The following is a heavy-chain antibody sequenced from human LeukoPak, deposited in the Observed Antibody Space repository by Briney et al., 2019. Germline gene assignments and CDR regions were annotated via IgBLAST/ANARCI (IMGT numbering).Heavy chain of an antibody. Sequence: SETLSLTCAVYGGSFSGYYWNWIRQSPGKGLEWIGEINHSGSTHYTPSPKSRVTISVDTSQKQFSRRLTSVTAADTAVYYCARGRYLTTSGGAAAGFLDYWGQGSLVTVST. V-gene: IGHV4-34*01. CDR3: ARGRYLTTSGGAAAGFLDY. CDR2: INHSGST. J-gene: IGHJ4*02. CDR1: GGSFSGYY. D-gene: IGHD6-13*01.